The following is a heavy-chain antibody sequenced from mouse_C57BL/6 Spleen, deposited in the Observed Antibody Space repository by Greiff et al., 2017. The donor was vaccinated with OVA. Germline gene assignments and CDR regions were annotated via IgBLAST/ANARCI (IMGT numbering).Heavy chain of an antibody. Sequence: DVKLVESEGGLVQPGSSMKLSCTASGFTFSDYYMAWVRQVPEKGLEWVANINYDGSSTYYLDSLKSRFIISRDKAKNILYLQMSSLKSEDTATDYCAREGNYDAMDYWGQGTSVTVSS. CDR3: AREGNYDAMDY. J-gene: IGHJ4*01. V-gene: IGHV5-16*01. D-gene: IGHD2-1*01. CDR2: INYDGSST. CDR1: GFTFSDYY.